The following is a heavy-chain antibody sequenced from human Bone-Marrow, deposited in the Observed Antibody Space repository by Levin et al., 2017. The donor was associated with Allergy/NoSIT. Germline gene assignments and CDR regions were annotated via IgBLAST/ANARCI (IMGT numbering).Heavy chain of an antibody. V-gene: IGHV1-18*01. Sequence: GESLKISCKASGYTFSMYGINWVRQAPGQGLEWMGWISPFSGNTNYALSFRDRVTLTTDASTDTAYMDLRSLQSDDTAVYYCARDDDSNSNSWYTIDYWGQGTLVTVSS. CDR1: GYTFSMYG. J-gene: IGHJ4*02. D-gene: IGHD6-13*01. CDR2: ISPFSGNT. CDR3: ARDDDSNSNSWYTIDY.